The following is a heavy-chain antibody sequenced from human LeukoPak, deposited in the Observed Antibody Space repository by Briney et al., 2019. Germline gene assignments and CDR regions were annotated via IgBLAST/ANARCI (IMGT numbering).Heavy chain of an antibody. CDR3: ARGDYRSGSPFDP. D-gene: IGHD3-3*01. CDR2: ISGSGGST. CDR1: GFTFSSSA. Sequence: GGSLRLSCAASGFTFSSSAMSWVRQAPRKGLEWVSAISGSGGSTYYADSVRGRFTISRDNAKNSLYLQMNSLRAEDTAVYYCARGDYRSGSPFDPWGQGTLVTVSS. V-gene: IGHV3-23*01. J-gene: IGHJ5*02.